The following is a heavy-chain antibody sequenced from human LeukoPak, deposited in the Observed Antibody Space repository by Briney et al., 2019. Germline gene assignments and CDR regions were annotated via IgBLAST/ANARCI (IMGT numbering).Heavy chain of an antibody. CDR1: GFTFSSYA. D-gene: IGHD1-7*01. Sequence: GSLRLSCAASGFTFSSYAMSWVRQAPGKGLEWIGYIYYSGSTNYNPSLKSRVTISVDTSKNQFSLKLSSVTAADTAVYYCARDGSTGWFDPWGQGTLVTVSS. CDR3: ARDGSTGWFDP. J-gene: IGHJ5*02. CDR2: IYYSGST. V-gene: IGHV4-59*01.